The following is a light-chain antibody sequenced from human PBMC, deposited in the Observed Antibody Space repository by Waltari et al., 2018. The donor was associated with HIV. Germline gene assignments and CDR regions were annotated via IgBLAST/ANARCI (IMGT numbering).Light chain of an antibody. CDR1: SSNIGASDD. Sequence: QSVLTQPPSVSAAPGQRVTISCNGSSSNIGASDDVHWDQQLPGTAPKLLIYGNTNRPSGVLDRFSGSKSGTSASRAITGLHAEDEADYYCQSYDSSLVVFGGGTKLTVL. CDR2: GNT. CDR3: QSYDSSLVV. J-gene: IGLJ2*01. V-gene: IGLV1-40*01.